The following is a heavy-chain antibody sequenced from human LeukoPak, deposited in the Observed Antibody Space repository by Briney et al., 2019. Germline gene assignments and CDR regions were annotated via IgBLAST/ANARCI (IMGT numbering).Heavy chain of an antibody. D-gene: IGHD6-6*01. J-gene: IGHJ5*02. CDR3: ARGEAARNNWFDP. CDR1: GFTFSSYS. V-gene: IGHV3-21*01. CDR2: ISSSSSYI. Sequence: GSLRLSCAASGFTFSSYSMNWVRQAPGKGLEWVSSISSSSSYIYYADSVKGRFTISRDNAKNSLYLQMNSLRAEDTAVYYCARGEAARNNWFDPWGQGTLVTVSS.